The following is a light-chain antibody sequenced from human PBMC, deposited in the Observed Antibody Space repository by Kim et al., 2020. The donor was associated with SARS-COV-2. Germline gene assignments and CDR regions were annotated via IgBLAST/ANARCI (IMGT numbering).Light chain of an antibody. CDR1: SSDVGGYNY. CDR2: EVS. V-gene: IGLV2-8*01. CDR3: SSYAGSTVV. J-gene: IGLJ2*01. Sequence: PGQSVTISCTGTSSDVGGYNYVSWYQQHPGKAPKLMIYEVSKRPSGVPDRFSGSKSGNTASLTVSGLQAEDEADYYCSSYAGSTVVFGGGTQLTVL.